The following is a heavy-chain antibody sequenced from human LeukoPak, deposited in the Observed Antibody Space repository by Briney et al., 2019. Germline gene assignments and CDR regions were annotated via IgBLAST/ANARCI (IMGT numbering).Heavy chain of an antibody. CDR2: ISYDGSNK. V-gene: IGHV3-30*18. Sequence: GGSLRLSCAASGFTFSSYGMHWVRQAPGKGLEWVAVISYDGSNKYYADSVKGRFTISRDNSKNTLYLQMNSLRAEDTAVYYCAKDGDYGDYFVYWGQGTLVTVSS. CDR1: GFTFSSYG. D-gene: IGHD4-17*01. J-gene: IGHJ4*02. CDR3: AKDGDYGDYFVY.